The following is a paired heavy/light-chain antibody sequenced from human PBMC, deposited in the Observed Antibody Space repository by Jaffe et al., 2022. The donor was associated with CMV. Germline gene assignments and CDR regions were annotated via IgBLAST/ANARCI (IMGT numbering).Light chain of an antibody. J-gene: IGLJ1*01. CDR1: GSDVAGYNY. CDR2: EVT. Sequence: QSALTQPASVSGSPGQSITISCTGTGSDVAGYNYVSWYQQYPGKAPKLMIYEVTNRPSGVSNRFSGSRSGNTASLTISGLQAEDEADYYCSSYTSSTSYVFGTGTKVTVL. CDR3: SSYTSSTSYV. V-gene: IGLV2-14*03.
Heavy chain of an antibody. CDR2: ISGSGGST. J-gene: IGHJ4*02. CDR3: GKSRFLEWSPPPDY. CDR1: GFTFSSKA. Sequence: EVQLLESGGGLVQPGGSLRLSCAASGFTFSSKAMSWVRQAPGKGLEWVSLISGSGGSTYYADSVKGRFTISRDNSKNTVYLQMNSLRVADTAVYYCGKSRFLEWSPPPDYWGQGTLVTVFS. D-gene: IGHD3-3*01. V-gene: IGHV3-23*01.